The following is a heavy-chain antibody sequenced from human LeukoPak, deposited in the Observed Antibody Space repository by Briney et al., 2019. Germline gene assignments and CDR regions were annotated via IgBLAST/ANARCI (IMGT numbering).Heavy chain of an antibody. J-gene: IGHJ4*02. CDR3: ARGQQRLGHFNDY. CDR1: GGSTSSYY. CDR2: IYYSGST. V-gene: IGHV4-59*01. D-gene: IGHD6-25*01. Sequence: SETLSLTCTVSGGSTSSYYWSWIRQPPGKGLEWIGYIYYSGSTNYNPSLKSRVTISVDTSKNQFSLKLSSVTAADTAVYYCARGQQRLGHFNDYWGQGTLVTVSS.